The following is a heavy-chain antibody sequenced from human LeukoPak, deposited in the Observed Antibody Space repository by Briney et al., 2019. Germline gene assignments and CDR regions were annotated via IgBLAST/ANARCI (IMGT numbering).Heavy chain of an antibody. D-gene: IGHD4-23*01. CDR3: VRDGNDAMDY. CDR1: GYTFTSYG. J-gene: IGHJ4*02. CDR2: INGYNGNT. Sequence: ASVKVSCKASGYTFTSYGISWVRQAPGQGLEWLGWINGYNGNTHYAQKTQDRVTLTTDTSTSTAYMEVRSLRSDDTAVYYCVRDGNDAMDYWGQGTLVTVSS. V-gene: IGHV1-18*01.